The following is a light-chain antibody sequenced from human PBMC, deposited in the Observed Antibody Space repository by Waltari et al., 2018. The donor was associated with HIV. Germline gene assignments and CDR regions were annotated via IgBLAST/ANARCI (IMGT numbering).Light chain of an antibody. CDR3: SSYRSSSTPLWV. J-gene: IGLJ3*02. CDR2: EVS. CDR1: SSDVGSYNY. Sequence: QSALTQPASVSGSPGQSITISCTGTSSDVGSYNYVSWYQQHPDKAPKLMIYEVSNRPSGVSNRFSGSKSDNTASLTISGLQAEDGADYYCSSYRSSSTPLWVFGGGTQLTVL. V-gene: IGLV2-14*01.